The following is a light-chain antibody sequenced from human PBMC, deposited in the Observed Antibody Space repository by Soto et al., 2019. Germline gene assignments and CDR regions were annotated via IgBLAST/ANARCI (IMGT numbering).Light chain of an antibody. CDR3: QQRTNWPSST. CDR1: QSVRTY. CDR2: DAS. J-gene: IGKJ5*01. Sequence: EVVLTQSPAPLSLSPGERATLSCRASQSVRTYLAWYQQKPGQAPRLLIHDASSRATGIPARFSGSGSGTDFTLTISSLEPEDFAVYYCQQRTNWPSSTFGQGTRLEI. V-gene: IGKV3-11*01.